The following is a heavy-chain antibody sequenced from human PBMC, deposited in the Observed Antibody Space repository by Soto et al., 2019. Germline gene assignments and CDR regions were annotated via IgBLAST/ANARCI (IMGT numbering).Heavy chain of an antibody. J-gene: IGHJ3*02. D-gene: IGHD1-26*01. CDR1: GFTFSSYG. CDR3: AKFTWELGAFDI. CDR2: ISYDGSNK. V-gene: IGHV3-30*18. Sequence: QVQLVESGGGVVQPGRSLRLSCAASGFTFSSYGMHWVRQAPGKGLEWVAVISYDGSNKYYADSVKGRFTISRDNSKTTLYLQMNSLRVEDTAVYYWAKFTWELGAFDIWGQGTLVTVSS.